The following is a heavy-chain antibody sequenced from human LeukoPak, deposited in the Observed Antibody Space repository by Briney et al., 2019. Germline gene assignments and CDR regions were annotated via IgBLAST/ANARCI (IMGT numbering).Heavy chain of an antibody. V-gene: IGHV1-69*05. Sequence: ASVKVSCKASGGTFISYAISWVRQAPGQGLEWMGRIIPIFGTANYAQKFQGRVTITTDESTSTAYMELSSLRSEDTAGYYCASGGSYGYFDYWGQGTLVTVSS. J-gene: IGHJ4*02. D-gene: IGHD1-26*01. CDR3: ASGGSYGYFDY. CDR2: IIPIFGTA. CDR1: GGTFISYA.